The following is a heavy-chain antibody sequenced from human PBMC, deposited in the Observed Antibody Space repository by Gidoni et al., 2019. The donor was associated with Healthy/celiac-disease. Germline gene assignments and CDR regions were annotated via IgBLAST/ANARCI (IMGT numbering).Heavy chain of an antibody. D-gene: IGHD3-3*01. J-gene: IGHJ3*02. V-gene: IGHV1-69*01. Sequence: QVQLVQSGAEVKKPGYSVKVSCKASGGTFSSYAISWVRQASGQGLEWMGGIIPIFGTANYAQKVQGRVTIPADESTSTAYMELSSLRSEDTAVYYCAREKYYDLWSGYYLDAFDIWGQGTMVTVSS. CDR3: AREKYYDLWSGYYLDAFDI. CDR1: GGTFSSYA. CDR2: IIPIFGTA.